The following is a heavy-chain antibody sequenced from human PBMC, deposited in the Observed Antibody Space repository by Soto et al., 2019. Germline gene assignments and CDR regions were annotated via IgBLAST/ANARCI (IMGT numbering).Heavy chain of an antibody. V-gene: IGHV3-30-3*01. D-gene: IGHD2-21*02. CDR1: GFTFSSYA. J-gene: IGHJ4*02. CDR3: ARGSNLICGGACSRGGDFDY. Sequence: QVQLVESGGGVVQPGRSLRLSCAASGFTFSSYAMHWVRQAPGKGLEWVAVISYDGSNKYYADSVKGRFTISRDNSKNTLYLQRKSLRAGDTAVYYGARGSNLICGGACSRGGDFDYGGQGPLVTVSS. CDR2: ISYDGSNK.